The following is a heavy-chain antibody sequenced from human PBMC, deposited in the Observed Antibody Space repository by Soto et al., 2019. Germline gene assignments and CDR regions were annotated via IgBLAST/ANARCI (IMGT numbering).Heavy chain of an antibody. V-gene: IGHV3-23*01. D-gene: IGHD6-13*01. CDR2: ISASGGST. Sequence: GGSLRLSCAASVFTFSTYAMSWVRQAPGKGLEWVSAISASGGSTYYADSVKGRFTISRDSSKNTLYLQMNSLRAEDTAVYYCAGGSSWTRVDYWGQGALVTVSS. CDR1: VFTFSTYA. CDR3: AGGSSWTRVDY. J-gene: IGHJ4*02.